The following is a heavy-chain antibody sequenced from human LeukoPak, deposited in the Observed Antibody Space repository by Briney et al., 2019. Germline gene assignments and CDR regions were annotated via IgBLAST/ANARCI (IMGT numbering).Heavy chain of an antibody. CDR3: TTDLGWVWSGYYQDNWFDP. CDR1: GFTFSNAW. J-gene: IGHJ5*02. V-gene: IGHV3-15*01. D-gene: IGHD3-3*01. Sequence: GGSLRLSCAASGFTFSNAWMSWVRQAPGKGLEWVGRIKSKTDGGTTDYAAPVKGRFTIPRDDSKNTLYLQMNSLKTEDTAVYYCTTDLGWVWSGYYQDNWFDPWGQGTLVTVSS. CDR2: IKSKTDGGTT.